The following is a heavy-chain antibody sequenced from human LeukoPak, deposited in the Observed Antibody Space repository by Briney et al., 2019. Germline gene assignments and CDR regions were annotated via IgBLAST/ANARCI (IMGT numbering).Heavy chain of an antibody. J-gene: IGHJ4*02. CDR2: IRGSGDTA. CDR3: ATPYYYDSSGYLRGGVFDY. D-gene: IGHD3-22*01. CDR1: GFTFSSHS. Sequence: PGGSLRLSCAASGFTFSSHSMAWVRQAPGKGLEWVSAIRGSGDTALYADSVKGRFTISRDNSKNTLYLQMNSLRAEDTAVYYCATPYYYDSSGYLRGGVFDYWGQGTLVTVSS. V-gene: IGHV3-23*01.